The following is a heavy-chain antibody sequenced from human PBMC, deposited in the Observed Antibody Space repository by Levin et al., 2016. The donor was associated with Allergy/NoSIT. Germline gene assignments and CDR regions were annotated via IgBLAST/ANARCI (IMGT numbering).Heavy chain of an antibody. CDR3: ARAPAHRHFGDTIPPDY. CDR2: IYYSGST. Sequence: RQAPGKGLEWIGYIYYSGSTNYNPSLKSRVTVSVDTSKNQFSLKLSSVTAADTAVYYCARAPAHRHFGDTIPPDYWGQGTLVTVSS. V-gene: IGHV4-59*01. D-gene: IGHD4-17*01. J-gene: IGHJ4*02.